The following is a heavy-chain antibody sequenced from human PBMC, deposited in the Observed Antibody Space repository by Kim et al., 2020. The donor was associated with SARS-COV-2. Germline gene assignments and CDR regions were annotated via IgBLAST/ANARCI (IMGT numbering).Heavy chain of an antibody. Sequence: GESLKISCTGSGNNFAKYWIAWVRQMPGKGLEWMGIIYPGDSDARHSLSFQGQVTISVDKSISTAYLQWSSLKASDTAMYYCARRNYYDSSGYYFDYWGQGTLVTVSS. CDR2: IYPGDSDA. CDR3: ARRNYYDSSGYYFDY. D-gene: IGHD3-22*01. CDR1: GNNFAKYW. V-gene: IGHV5-51*01. J-gene: IGHJ4*02.